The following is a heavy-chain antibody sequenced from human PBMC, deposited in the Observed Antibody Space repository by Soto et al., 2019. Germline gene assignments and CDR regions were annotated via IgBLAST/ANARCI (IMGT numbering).Heavy chain of an antibody. Sequence: KQSPTLSLTCTVSGGSISSGGYYWSWIRQHPGKGLEWIGYIYYSGSTYYNPSLKSRVTISVDTSKNQFSLKLSSVTAADTAVYYCAKGPAAGTVGFDYWGQGTLVTVSS. J-gene: IGHJ4*02. CDR2: IYYSGST. CDR1: GGSISSGGYY. D-gene: IGHD6-13*01. V-gene: IGHV4-31*03. CDR3: AKGPAAGTVGFDY.